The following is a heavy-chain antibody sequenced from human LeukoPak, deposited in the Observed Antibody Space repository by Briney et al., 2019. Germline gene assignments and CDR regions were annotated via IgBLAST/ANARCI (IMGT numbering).Heavy chain of an antibody. J-gene: IGHJ4*02. CDR1: GVTFSSYG. D-gene: IGHD1-26*01. Sequence: GRSLRLSCAASGVTFSSYGMHWVRQAPGKGLEWVAVISYDGSNKYYADSVKGRFTISRDNSKNTLYLQMNSLRAEDTAVYYCANGLSGSFGGYWGQGTLVTVSS. V-gene: IGHV3-30*18. CDR2: ISYDGSNK. CDR3: ANGLSGSFGGY.